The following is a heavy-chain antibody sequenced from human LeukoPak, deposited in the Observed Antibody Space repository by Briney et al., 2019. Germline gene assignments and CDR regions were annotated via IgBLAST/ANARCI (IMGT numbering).Heavy chain of an antibody. CDR1: GYSFITYW. CDR3: ARRRDLYSGSYYPFDY. V-gene: IGHV5-51*01. D-gene: IGHD1-26*01. CDR2: IYPGGSET. J-gene: IGHJ4*02. Sequence: GESLKISCEVSGYSFITYWIGWVRQMPGKGLEWMGIIYPGGSETRYSPSFQGQVTISADKSISTAYLQWSSLKASDTAMYYCARRRDLYSGSYYPFDYWGQGTLVTVPS.